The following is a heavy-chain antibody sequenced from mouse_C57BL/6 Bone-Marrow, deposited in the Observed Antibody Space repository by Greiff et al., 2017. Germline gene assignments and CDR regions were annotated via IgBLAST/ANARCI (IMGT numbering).Heavy chain of an antibody. CDR1: GYTFTSYW. CDR3: ARGGYFDV. V-gene: IGHV1-55*01. Sequence: QVHVKQPGAELVKPGASVKMSCKASGYTFTSYWITWVKQRPGQGLEWIGDIYPGSGSTNYNEKFKSKATLTVDTSSSTAYMQLSSLTSEDSAVYYCARGGYFDVWGTGTTVTVSS. J-gene: IGHJ1*03. CDR2: IYPGSGST.